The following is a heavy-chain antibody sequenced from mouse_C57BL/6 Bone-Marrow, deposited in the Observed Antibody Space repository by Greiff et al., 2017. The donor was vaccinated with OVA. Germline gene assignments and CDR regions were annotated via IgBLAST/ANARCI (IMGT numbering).Heavy chain of an antibody. V-gene: IGHV1-69*01. Sequence: QVQLQQSGAELVMPGASVKLSCKASGYTFTSYWMHWVKQRPGQGLEWIGEIDPSDSYTNYNQKFKGKSTLTVDKSSSTAYMQLSSLTSEDSAVYYCARENDGYYVAWFAYWGQGTLVTVSA. D-gene: IGHD2-3*01. CDR3: ARENDGYYVAWFAY. J-gene: IGHJ3*01. CDR2: IDPSDSYT. CDR1: GYTFTSYW.